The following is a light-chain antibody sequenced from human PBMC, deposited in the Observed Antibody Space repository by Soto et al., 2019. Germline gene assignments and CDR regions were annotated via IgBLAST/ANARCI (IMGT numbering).Light chain of an antibody. CDR1: KLGDKY. CDR3: QAWDSSTGV. J-gene: IGLJ1*01. V-gene: IGLV3-1*01. Sequence: SYELTQPPSVSVSPGQTASITCSGDKLGDKYACWYQQKPGHSPVLVIYQDSKRPSGIPERFSGSNSGNTATLTISGTQAMDEDDYYCQAWDSSTGVFGTGTKVTVL. CDR2: QDS.